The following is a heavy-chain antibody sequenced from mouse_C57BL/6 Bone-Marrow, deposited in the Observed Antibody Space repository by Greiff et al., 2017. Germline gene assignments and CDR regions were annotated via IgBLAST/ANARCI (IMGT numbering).Heavy chain of an antibody. CDR1: GFNIKDDY. D-gene: IGHD2-3*01. Sequence: VQLQQSGAELVRPGASVKLSCTASGFNIKDDYIPWVKQRPEQGLEWIGWIDPEIGDTEYASKFQGKATITSDTSSNTAYLPLSSLTSEDTAVYYCSTFDGNYFDFWGQGTPLTVAS. V-gene: IGHV14-4*01. J-gene: IGHJ2*01. CDR3: STFDGNYFDF. CDR2: IDPEIGDT.